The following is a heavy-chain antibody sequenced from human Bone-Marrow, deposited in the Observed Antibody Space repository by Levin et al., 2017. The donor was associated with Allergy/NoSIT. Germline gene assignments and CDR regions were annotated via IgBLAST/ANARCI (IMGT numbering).Heavy chain of an antibody. CDR3: ATERGYSGSKIFDY. V-gene: IGHV3-15*01. J-gene: IGHJ4*02. CDR2: IKTKAEGGTT. D-gene: IGHD3-10*01. CDR1: GFIFTRAS. Sequence: GGSLRLSCAASGFIFTRASMSWVRQAPGKGLEWVGRIKTKAEGGTTDSAAPVKGRFTISRDDSKNTLYLQMNSLKTEDTALYYCATERGYSGSKIFDYWGQGTLVTVSS.